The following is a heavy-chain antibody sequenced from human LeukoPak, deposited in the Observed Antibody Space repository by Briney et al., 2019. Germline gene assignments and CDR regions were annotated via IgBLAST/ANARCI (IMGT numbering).Heavy chain of an antibody. V-gene: IGHV4-34*01. J-gene: IGHJ6*02. CDR2: INHSGST. D-gene: IGHD6-19*01. CDR1: GGSISRYY. CDR3: ARGVSGVYYYYYGMDV. Sequence: SETLSLTCTVSGGSISRYYWSWIRQPPGKGLEWIGEINHSGSTNYNPSLKSRVTISVDTSKNQFSLKLSSVTAADTAVYYCARGVSGVYYYYYGMDVWGQGTTVTVSS.